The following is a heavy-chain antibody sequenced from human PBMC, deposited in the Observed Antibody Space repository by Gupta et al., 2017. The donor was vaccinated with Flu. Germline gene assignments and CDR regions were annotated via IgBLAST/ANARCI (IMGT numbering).Heavy chain of an antibody. V-gene: IGHV1-3*04. CDR3: ARRLSSSSWDDVFDI. D-gene: IGHD2-2*01. J-gene: IGHJ3*02. Sequence: GQRLEWMGWINTDNGNTKYSQKFQGRVTFTRDTSASTVYLELSSLRSEDTAVYYCARRLSSSSWDDVFDIWGQGTLVTVSS. CDR2: INTDNGNT.